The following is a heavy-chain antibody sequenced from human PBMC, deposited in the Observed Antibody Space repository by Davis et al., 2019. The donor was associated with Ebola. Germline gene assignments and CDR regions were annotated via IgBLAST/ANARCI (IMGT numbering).Heavy chain of an antibody. D-gene: IGHD3-22*01. V-gene: IGHV1-69*05. J-gene: IGHJ6*02. CDR3: ARDVYVAHFIGSSGYPPYYYYGMDV. CDR2: IIPIFGTA. Sequence: SVKVSCKASGGTFSSYAISWVRQAPGQGLEWMGGIIPIFGTANYAQKFQGRVTMTTDTSTSTAYMELRSLRSDDTAVYYCARDVYVAHFIGSSGYPPYYYYGMDVWGQGTTVTVSS. CDR1: GGTFSSYA.